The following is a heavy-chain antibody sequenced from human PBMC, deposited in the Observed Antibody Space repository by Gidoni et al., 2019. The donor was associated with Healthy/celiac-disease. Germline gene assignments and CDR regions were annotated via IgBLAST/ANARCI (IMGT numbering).Heavy chain of an antibody. Sequence: EVQLLESGGGLVQPGGSLRLSCAASGFTFSSYAMSWVRQAPGKGLEWGSAIGGSGGSTYYADSVKGRFTISRDNSKNTLYLQMNSLRAEDTAVYYCAKAYDFWSGPNDYWGQGTLVTVSS. CDR3: AKAYDFWSGPNDY. CDR1: GFTFSSYA. CDR2: IGGSGGST. J-gene: IGHJ4*02. D-gene: IGHD3-3*01. V-gene: IGHV3-23*01.